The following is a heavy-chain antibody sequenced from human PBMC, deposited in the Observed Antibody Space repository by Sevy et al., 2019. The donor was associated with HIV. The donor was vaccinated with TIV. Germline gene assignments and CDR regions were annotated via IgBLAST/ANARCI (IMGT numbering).Heavy chain of an antibody. CDR2: INANTGKP. J-gene: IGHJ4*02. CDR1: GYRFTSYA. CDR3: AKGRPGSGYAGAAAGD. V-gene: IGHV7-4-1*02. D-gene: IGHD5-12*01. Sequence: ASVKVSCRASGYRFTSYAMNWVRQAPGQGLEWMGWINANTGKPTYAQGFTGRFVFSLDTSVNTAYLQISSLKAEDTAVYYCAKGRPGSGYAGAAAGDWGQGTRVTVSS.